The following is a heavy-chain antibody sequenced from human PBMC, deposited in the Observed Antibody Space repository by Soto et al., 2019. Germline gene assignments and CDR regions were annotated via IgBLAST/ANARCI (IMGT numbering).Heavy chain of an antibody. V-gene: IGHV4-31*03. CDR3: AKVKAGGVDY. J-gene: IGHJ4*02. CDR2: IYHTGKT. Sequence: PPDTLSLTCTVSCDAIYIVGYYWTWIRQHPGKGLEWIGYIYHTGKTYYNPSLESRVTMSVDTSKNQFSLKLASVTAADTAVYYCAKVKAGGVDYWGQGTLVIVSS. CDR1: CDAIYIVGYY. D-gene: IGHD1-26*01.